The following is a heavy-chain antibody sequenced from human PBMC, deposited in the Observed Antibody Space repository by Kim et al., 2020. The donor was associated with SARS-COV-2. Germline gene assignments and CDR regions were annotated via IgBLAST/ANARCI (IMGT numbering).Heavy chain of an antibody. D-gene: IGHD1-26*01. CDR2: IYGAGIAK. CDR1: GFTFSDNA. V-gene: IGHV3-23*03. CDR3: AKEESGSHRGIDY. J-gene: IGHJ4*02. Sequence: GGSLRLSCAASGFTFSDNAMDWVRQVPGKGLEWLSIIYGAGIAKEYAESVKGRFTVSRDNSKNMIYLLMNDLRIEDTAVYYCAKEESGSHRGIDYWGQGTLVTVSS.